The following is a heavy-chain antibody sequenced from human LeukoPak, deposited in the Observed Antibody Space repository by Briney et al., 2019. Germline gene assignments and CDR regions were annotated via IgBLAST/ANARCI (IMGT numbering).Heavy chain of an antibody. Sequence: GGSLRLSCAASGFTFSSYSMNWVRQAPGKGLEWVSFISSSSSYIYYADSVKGRFTISRDNAKNSLYLQMNSLRAEDTAVYYCATYCTNGVCWRLSGYDFDYWGQGTLVTVSS. CDR1: GFTFSSYS. V-gene: IGHV3-21*01. CDR2: ISSSSSYI. J-gene: IGHJ4*02. D-gene: IGHD2-8*01. CDR3: ATYCTNGVCWRLSGYDFDY.